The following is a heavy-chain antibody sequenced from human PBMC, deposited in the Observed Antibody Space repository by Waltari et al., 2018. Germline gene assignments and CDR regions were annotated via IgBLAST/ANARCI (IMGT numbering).Heavy chain of an antibody. Sequence: QAPLQESGPGMVKPSETLSLPCPVSGDSVSRRSSSWSWIRQPPGKGLEWIGFVYYTGSTKYNPSLKSRLTISLDTSKNQFSLKLRSVTAADTAVCYCACPCMDRGVKRDDAFDIWGQGTMVTVSS. V-gene: IGHV4-61*01. CDR1: GDSVSRRSSS. CDR3: ACPCMDRGVKRDDAFDI. D-gene: IGHD3-10*01. J-gene: IGHJ3*02. CDR2: VYYTGST.